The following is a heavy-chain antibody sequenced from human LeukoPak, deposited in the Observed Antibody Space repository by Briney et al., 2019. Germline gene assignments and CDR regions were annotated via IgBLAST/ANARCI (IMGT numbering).Heavy chain of an antibody. D-gene: IGHD2/OR15-2a*01. Sequence: GGSLRLSCAASGFTFSSNWMIWLRQAPEKGLEWVANIKEDGSATYYVDSVKGRFAISRDNAKNSLYLQMNSLRAEDTAIYYCARGGTRSPIDWGPGTLVTVSS. CDR1: GFTFSSNW. V-gene: IGHV3-7*01. CDR3: ARGGTRSPID. J-gene: IGHJ4*02. CDR2: IKEDGSAT.